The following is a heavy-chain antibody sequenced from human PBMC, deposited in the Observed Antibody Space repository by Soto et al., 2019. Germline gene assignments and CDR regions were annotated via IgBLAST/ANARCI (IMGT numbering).Heavy chain of an antibody. CDR2: INAGNGYT. D-gene: IGHD3-10*01. CDR3: ARAKIITTLDY. J-gene: IGHJ4*02. V-gene: IGHV1-3*01. CDR1: GYTFANYP. Sequence: QVQLVQSGAEGKKPGASVKVSCETSGYTFANYPMHWVRQAPGQTLEWMGWINAGNGYTKYSQKFQGRVTITRDTSAIIAYMELSSLRSEDTAVYYCARAKIITTLDYWGQGTLVTVSS.